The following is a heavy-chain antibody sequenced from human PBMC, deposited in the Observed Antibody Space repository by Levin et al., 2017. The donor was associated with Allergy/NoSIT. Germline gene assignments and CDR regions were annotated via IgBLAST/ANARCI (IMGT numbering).Heavy chain of an antibody. V-gene: IGHV3-23*01. D-gene: IGHD6-6*01. Sequence: GGSLRLSCAASGFTFSSYAMSWVRQAPGKALEWVSTISGSGDSTYYADSVKGRFTISRDTSKNTLYLQMNSLRAEDTAVYYCAKDTVRSARALFDSWGQGTLVTVSS. J-gene: IGHJ4*02. CDR2: ISGSGDST. CDR3: AKDTVRSARALFDS. CDR1: GFTFSSYA.